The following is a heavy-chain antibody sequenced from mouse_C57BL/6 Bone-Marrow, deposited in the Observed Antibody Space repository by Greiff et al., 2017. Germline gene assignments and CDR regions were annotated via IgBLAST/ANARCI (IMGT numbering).Heavy chain of an antibody. J-gene: IGHJ2*01. D-gene: IGHD1-1*01. V-gene: IGHV1-80*01. CDR3: ARNPLYYYGSSQYYFDY. CDR2: IYSGDGDT. CDR1: GYAFSSYW. Sequence: VQLQQSGAELVKPGASVKISFKASGYAFSSYWMNWVKQRPGKGLEWIGQIYSGDGDTNYNGKFNGKATLTADKSSSTAYMQLSSLTSEDPAVYFCARNPLYYYGSSQYYFDYWGQGTTLTVSS.